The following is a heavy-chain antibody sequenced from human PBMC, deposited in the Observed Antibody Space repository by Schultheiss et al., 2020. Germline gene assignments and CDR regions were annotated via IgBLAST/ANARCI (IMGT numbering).Heavy chain of an antibody. J-gene: IGHJ4*02. D-gene: IGHD6-13*01. V-gene: IGHV3-23*01. CDR2: ISGSGGST. CDR1: GFTFSSYG. CDR3: AKDTAAGTRISVGYYFDY. Sequence: GGSLRLSCAASGFTFSSYGMHWVRQAPGKGLEWVSAISGSGGSTYYADSVKGRFTISRDNSKNTLYLQMNSLRAEDTAVYYCAKDTAAGTRISVGYYFDYWGQGTLVNVSS.